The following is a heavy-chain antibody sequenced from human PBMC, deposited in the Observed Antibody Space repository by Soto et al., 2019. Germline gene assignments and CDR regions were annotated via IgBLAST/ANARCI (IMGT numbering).Heavy chain of an antibody. V-gene: IGHV1-2*04. CDR2: INPNSGGT. Sequence: VSVTVYCQAAGYTFTGYYMHLVRQAPGQGLEWMGWINPNSGGTNYAQKFQGWVTMTRDTSISTAYMELSRLRSEDTAVYYCARLAYCGGDCYFGHFDYWGQGTLVTVSS. D-gene: IGHD2-21*01. CDR3: ARLAYCGGDCYFGHFDY. CDR1: GYTFTGYY. J-gene: IGHJ4*02.